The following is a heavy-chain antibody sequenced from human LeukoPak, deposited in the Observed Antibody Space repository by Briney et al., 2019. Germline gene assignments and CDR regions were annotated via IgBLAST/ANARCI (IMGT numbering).Heavy chain of an antibody. V-gene: IGHV4-34*01. Sequence: SETLSLTCAVYGGSFSGYYWSWIRQPPGEGLEWIGEINHSGSTNYNPSLKSRVTISVDTSKNQFSLKLSSVTAAGTAVYYCARDPSSGGAFDIWGQGTMVTVSS. J-gene: IGHJ3*02. CDR2: INHSGST. D-gene: IGHD2-15*01. CDR3: ARDPSSGGAFDI. CDR1: GGSFSGYY.